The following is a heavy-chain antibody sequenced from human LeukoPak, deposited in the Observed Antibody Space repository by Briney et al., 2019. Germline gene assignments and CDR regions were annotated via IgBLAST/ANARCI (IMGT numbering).Heavy chain of an antibody. CDR3: ARGRGYSYAGY. Sequence: ASVKVSCTASGYTFTDYYIHWVRQAPGQGLEWMGIINPSGGTTTYAQKFQGRVTMTRDTSTSTVYMELSSLRSEDTAVYYCARGRGYSYAGYWGQGTLVTVSS. CDR1: GYTFTDYY. V-gene: IGHV1-46*01. D-gene: IGHD5-18*01. CDR2: INPSGGTT. J-gene: IGHJ4*02.